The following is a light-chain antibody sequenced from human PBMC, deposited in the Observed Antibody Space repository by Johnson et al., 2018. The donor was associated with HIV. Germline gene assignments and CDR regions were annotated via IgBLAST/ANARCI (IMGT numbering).Light chain of an antibody. CDR3: ATGDSSLSGYV. CDR1: SSNIGNDS. V-gene: IGLV1-51*02. CDR2: ENN. Sequence: QSVLTQPPSVSAAPGQRVTISCSGSSSNIGNDSVSWYQQLPGTAPELLIYENNRRPSGIPDRFSCSKSGTSATLVIPGLQTGDEAEYFCATGDSSLSGYVFGTGTMVTVL. J-gene: IGLJ1*01.